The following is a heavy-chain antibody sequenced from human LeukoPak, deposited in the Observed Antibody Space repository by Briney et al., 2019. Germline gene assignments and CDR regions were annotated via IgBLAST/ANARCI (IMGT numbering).Heavy chain of an antibody. Sequence: GGSLRLSCAVSGFTFSISAMCWVRQAPGKGLEWVSTISGSGHTTYYADSVKGRFTVSRDISKNTLNLQMNSLRAEDTAVYYCAKAGDYSGSGGDPWGQGTLVTVSS. D-gene: IGHD3-10*01. J-gene: IGHJ5*02. CDR1: GFTFSISA. CDR3: AKAGDYSGSGGDP. V-gene: IGHV3-23*01. CDR2: ISGSGHTT.